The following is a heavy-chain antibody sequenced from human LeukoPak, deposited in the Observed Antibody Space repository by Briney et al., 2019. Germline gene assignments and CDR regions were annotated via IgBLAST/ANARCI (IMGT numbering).Heavy chain of an antibody. CDR2: ISYDGSNK. CDR1: GFTFSSYG. CDR3: AKDPISLKTAILDY. D-gene: IGHD3-3*02. J-gene: IGHJ4*02. V-gene: IGHV3-30*18. Sequence: GGSLRLSCAASGFTFSSYGMHWVRQAPGKGLEWVAVISYDGSNKYYADSVKGRFTISRDNSKNTLYLQMNSLRAEDTAVYYCAKDPISLKTAILDYWGQGTLVTVSS.